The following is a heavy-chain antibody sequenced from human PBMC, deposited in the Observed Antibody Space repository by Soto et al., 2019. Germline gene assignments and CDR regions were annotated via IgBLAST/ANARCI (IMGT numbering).Heavy chain of an antibody. D-gene: IGHD3-16*02. J-gene: IGHJ4*02. CDR2: IYHSGST. CDR3: ARGSLYLHGGHLDD. V-gene: IGHV4-30-2*01. CDR1: GGSISSCGYS. Sequence: SETLSLTCAVSGGSISSCGYSWSRLRPAPGQGLEWIGYIYHSGSTYYNPSLKSRVTISVDRTNNQFFLKLSPVTAADTDVYYCARGSLYLHGGHLDDWGQGTLVTVSS.